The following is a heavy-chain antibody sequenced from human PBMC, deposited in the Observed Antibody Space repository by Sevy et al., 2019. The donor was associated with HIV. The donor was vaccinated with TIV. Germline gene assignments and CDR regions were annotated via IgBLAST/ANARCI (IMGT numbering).Heavy chain of an antibody. J-gene: IGHJ4*02. V-gene: IGHV3-33*01. D-gene: IGHD6-19*01. CDR2: IWDDGTNR. Sequence: EGSLRLSCAASGFSISGYGMRWVRQAPGKALEWVAVIWDDGTNREYADSVKGRFTISRDNSKNTLYLQMNSLRVEDTAVYYWAREDIRVAGIGYYFHAWGQGTLVTVSS. CDR3: AREDIRVAGIGYYFHA. CDR1: GFSISGYG.